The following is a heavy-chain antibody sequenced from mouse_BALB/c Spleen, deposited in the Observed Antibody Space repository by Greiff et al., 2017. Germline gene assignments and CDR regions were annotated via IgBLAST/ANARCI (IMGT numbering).Heavy chain of an antibody. Sequence: QVQLKESGAELVRPGTSVKVSCKASGYAFTNYLIEWVKQRPGQGLEWIGVINPGSGGTNYNEKFKGKATLTADKSSSTAYMQLSSLTSDDSAVYFCARSGTTAGYFDYWGQGTTLTVSS. D-gene: IGHD1-2*01. CDR3: ARSGTTAGYFDY. J-gene: IGHJ2*01. CDR2: INPGSGGT. CDR1: GYAFTNYL. V-gene: IGHV1-54*01.